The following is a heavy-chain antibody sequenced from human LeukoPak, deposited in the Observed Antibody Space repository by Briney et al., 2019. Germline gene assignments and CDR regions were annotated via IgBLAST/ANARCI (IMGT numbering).Heavy chain of an antibody. V-gene: IGHV1-2*02. D-gene: IGHD3-3*01. CDR3: AREGSGYYRAGDQPFDY. CDR2: NNPNSGGT. J-gene: IGHJ4*02. CDR1: GYTFTGYY. Sequence: ASVKVSFKASGYTFTGYYMHWVRQAPGQGLEWMGWNNPNSGGTNYAQKFQGRVTMTRDTSISTAYMELSRLRSDDTAVYYCAREGSGYYRAGDQPFDYWGQGTLVTVSS.